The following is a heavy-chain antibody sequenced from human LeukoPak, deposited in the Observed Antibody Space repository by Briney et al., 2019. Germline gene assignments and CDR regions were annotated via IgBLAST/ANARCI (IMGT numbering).Heavy chain of an antibody. Sequence: GGSLRLSCAASGSTSSSYEMNWFRQAPGKGLEWVSYIDGHGTIIHYADSVRDRFTISRDNAKNSLSLQMNSLRADDTAVYYCARDTPGVIITPDYWGQGTLVTVSS. CDR2: IDGHGTII. D-gene: IGHD3-22*01. J-gene: IGHJ4*02. CDR3: ARDTPGVIITPDY. V-gene: IGHV3-48*03. CDR1: GSTSSSYE.